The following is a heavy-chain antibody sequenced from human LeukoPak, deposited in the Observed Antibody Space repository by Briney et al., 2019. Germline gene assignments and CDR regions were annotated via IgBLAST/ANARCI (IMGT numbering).Heavy chain of an antibody. D-gene: IGHD2-15*01. V-gene: IGHV4-61*02. Sequence: SETLSLTCTVSGGSISSGIYYWSWIRQPAGKGLEWIGRIYTSGSTNYNPSLKSRVTISVDTSKKQFFLNLSSVTAADTAVYYCASFYCSGGSCYQYYSYYYMDVWGKGTTVTISS. J-gene: IGHJ6*03. CDR3: ASFYCSGGSCYQYYSYYYMDV. CDR1: GGSISSGIYY. CDR2: IYTSGST.